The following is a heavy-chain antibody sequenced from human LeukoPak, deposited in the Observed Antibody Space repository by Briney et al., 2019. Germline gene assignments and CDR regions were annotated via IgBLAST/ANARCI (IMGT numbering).Heavy chain of an antibody. CDR2: INQDGSEK. J-gene: IGHJ6*02. CDR3: ASNIAAAGSESRYGMDV. V-gene: IGHV3-7*02. Sequence: GGSLRLSCAASEFTLTSYWMSWVRQAPGQGLEWVANINQDGSEKYYGDSVKGRFTISRDNAKNSLFLQMNSLRAEDTAVYYCASNIAAAGSESRYGMDVWGQGTTVTVSS. D-gene: IGHD6-13*01. CDR1: EFTLTSYW.